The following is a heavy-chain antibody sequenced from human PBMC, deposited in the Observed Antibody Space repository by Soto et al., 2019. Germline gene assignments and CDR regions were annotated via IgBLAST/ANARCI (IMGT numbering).Heavy chain of an antibody. CDR1: GGTFSSYA. CDR3: ARDPGYCSGGSCYSTYYFDY. D-gene: IGHD2-15*01. J-gene: IGHJ4*02. V-gene: IGHV1-69*06. Sequence: SVKVSCKASGGTFSSYAISWVRQAPGQGLEWMGGIIPIFGTANYAQKFQGRVTITADKSTSTAYMELSSLRSEDTAVYYCARDPGYCSGGSCYSTYYFDYWGQGTLVTVYS. CDR2: IIPIFGTA.